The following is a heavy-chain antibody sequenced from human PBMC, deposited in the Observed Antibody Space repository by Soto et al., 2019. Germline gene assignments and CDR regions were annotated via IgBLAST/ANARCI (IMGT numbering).Heavy chain of an antibody. J-gene: IGHJ6*02. CDR3: ARQKIAAAGAWYYGMDV. Sequence: GDSLKSSCKGSGYRFTSYCISWVRQMTGKGLEWMGRIDPSDSYTNYSPSFQGHVTISADKSISTAYLQWSSLKASDTAMYYCARQKIAAAGAWYYGMDVWGQGTTVTVSS. CDR1: GYRFTSYC. D-gene: IGHD6-13*01. CDR2: IDPSDSYT. V-gene: IGHV5-10-1*01.